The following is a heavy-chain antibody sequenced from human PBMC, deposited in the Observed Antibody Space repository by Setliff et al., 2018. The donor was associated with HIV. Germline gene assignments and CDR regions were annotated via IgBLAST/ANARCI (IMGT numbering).Heavy chain of an antibody. V-gene: IGHV4-30-4*08. J-gene: IGHJ6*02. CDR1: GGSISSGDYY. Sequence: SETLSLTCTVSGGSISSGDYYWSWIRQHPRKGLEWIGYIYYTGSTYYNPSLKSRVTISVDTSKNPFSLKLSSVTAADTAVYYCARDKMEAPAGTKGYYYYYGMDVWGQGTTVTVSS. D-gene: IGHD2-2*01. CDR3: ARDKMEAPAGTKGYYYYYGMDV. CDR2: IYYTGST.